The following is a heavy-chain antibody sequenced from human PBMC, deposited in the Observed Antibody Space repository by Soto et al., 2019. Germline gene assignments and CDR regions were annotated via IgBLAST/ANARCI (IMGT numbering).Heavy chain of an antibody. D-gene: IGHD3-22*01. V-gene: IGHV5-51*01. J-gene: IGHJ4*02. CDR2: IYPGDSDT. Sequence: PGESLKISCKGSGYSFTSYWIGWVRQMPGKGLEWMGIIYPGDSDTRYSPSFQGQVTISADKSISTAYLQWSSLKASDTAMYYCARRSRYYYDSSGYINFDYWGQGTLVTVSS. CDR3: ARRSRYYYDSSGYINFDY. CDR1: GYSFTSYW.